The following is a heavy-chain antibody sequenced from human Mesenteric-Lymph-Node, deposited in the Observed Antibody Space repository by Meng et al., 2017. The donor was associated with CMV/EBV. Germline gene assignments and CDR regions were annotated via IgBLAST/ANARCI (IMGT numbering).Heavy chain of an antibody. CDR1: GFSLSIYG. Sequence: GGSLRLSCAASGFSLSIYGMHWVRQAPGKGLDWVAFITYDGSPQYYADSLKGRFTIPRDNSKNTLYLQMNSLRAEDTALYYCARNYISGSIDYWGQGTLVTVSS. CDR3: ARNYISGSIDY. J-gene: IGHJ4*02. V-gene: IGHV3-30*03. CDR2: ITYDGSPQ. D-gene: IGHD3-10*01.